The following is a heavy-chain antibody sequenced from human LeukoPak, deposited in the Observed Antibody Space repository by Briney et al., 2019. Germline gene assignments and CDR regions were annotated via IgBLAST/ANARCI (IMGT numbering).Heavy chain of an antibody. CDR2: MKQDGSVK. V-gene: IGHV3-7*01. CDR1: GFTFDNYR. CDR3: ARIGYSSSSFDY. Sequence: PGGSLRLSCAASGFTFDNYRMSWVRQAPGERLEWVANMKQDGSVKYYVDSVKGRFTISRDNARNSQYLQMNSLRPEDTAVYYCARIGYSSSSFDYWGQGTLVTVSS. J-gene: IGHJ4*02. D-gene: IGHD6-6*01.